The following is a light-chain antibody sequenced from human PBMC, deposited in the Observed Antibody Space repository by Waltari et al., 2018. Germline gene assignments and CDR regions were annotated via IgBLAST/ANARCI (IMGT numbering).Light chain of an antibody. J-gene: IGKJ2*01. CDR3: QQYNTAPYN. CDR1: RGIGTW. CDR2: KTS. Sequence: DIQMTQSPSSLSASVGDKVTITCRASRGIGTWLAWYQQKPGKAPKPLMYKTSTLESGVPSRFGGSGSGTDFTLTITSLQPEDFATYFCQQYNTAPYNFGQGTKVEIK. V-gene: IGKV1-5*01.